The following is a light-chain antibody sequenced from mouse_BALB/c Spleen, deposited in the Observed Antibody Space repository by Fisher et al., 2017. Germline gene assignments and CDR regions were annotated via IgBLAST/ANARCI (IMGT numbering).Light chain of an antibody. CDR1: SSVSY. Sequence: IVITQSPAIMSASLGEEITLTCSASSSVSYMHWYQQKSGTSPKLWIYSTSNLASGVPARFSGSGSGTSYSLTISRMEAEDAATYYCQQRSSYPPTFGSGTKLEIK. CDR3: QQRSSYPPT. CDR2: STS. J-gene: IGKJ4*01. V-gene: IGKV4-57*01.